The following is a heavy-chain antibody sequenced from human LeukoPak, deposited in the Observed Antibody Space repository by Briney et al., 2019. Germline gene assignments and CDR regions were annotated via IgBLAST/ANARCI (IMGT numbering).Heavy chain of an antibody. CDR2: ISAYSSNT. CDR3: ASHKYCSSSSCYAFDI. CDR1: GYTFTSYG. J-gene: IGHJ3*02. Sequence: ASVKVSCKASGYTFTSYGISWVRQAPGQGLEWMGWISAYSSNTSYAQKLQGRVTMTADTSTSTAYMELRSLRSDDTAVYYCASHKYCSSSSCYAFDIWGQGTMVTVSS. V-gene: IGHV1-18*01. D-gene: IGHD2-2*01.